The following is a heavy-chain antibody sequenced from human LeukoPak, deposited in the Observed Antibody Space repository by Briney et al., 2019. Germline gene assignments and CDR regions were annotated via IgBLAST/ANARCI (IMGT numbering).Heavy chain of an antibody. J-gene: IGHJ4*02. CDR3: ARGEDYDILTGHFDY. CDR1: GFTFSSYA. D-gene: IGHD3-9*01. V-gene: IGHV3-30-3*01. CDR2: ISYDGSNK. Sequence: GGSLRLSCAASGFTFSSYAMHWVRQAPGKGLEWVAVISYDGSNKYYADSVKGRFTISRDNSKNTLYLQMNSLRAEDTAVYYCARGEDYDILTGHFDYWGQGTLVTVSS.